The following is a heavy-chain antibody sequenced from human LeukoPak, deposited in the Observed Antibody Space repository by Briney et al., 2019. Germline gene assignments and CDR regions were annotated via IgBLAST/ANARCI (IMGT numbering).Heavy chain of an antibody. Sequence: ASVKVSCKASGYTFTSYAMNWVRQAPGQGLEWMGWINTNTGNPTYAQGFTGRFVFSLDTSVSTAYLQISSLKAEDTAVYYCARGSGGRITMVRGVKRDRPYYYYMDVWGKGTTVTISS. V-gene: IGHV7-4-1*02. D-gene: IGHD3-10*01. J-gene: IGHJ6*03. CDR3: ARGSGGRITMVRGVKRDRPYYYYMDV. CDR1: GYTFTSYA. CDR2: INTNTGNP.